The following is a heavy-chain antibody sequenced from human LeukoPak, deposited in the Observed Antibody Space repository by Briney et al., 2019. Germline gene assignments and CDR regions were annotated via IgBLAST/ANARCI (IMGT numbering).Heavy chain of an antibody. CDR1: GFTFSSYA. CDR3: ADCYYYGMDV. CDR2: ISGSGGST. Sequence: GGSLRLSCAASGFTFSSYAMSWVRQAQGKGLEWVSAISGSGGSTYYADSVKGRFTISRDNSKNTLYLQMNSLRAEDTAVYYCADCYYYGMDVWGQGTTVTVSS. V-gene: IGHV3-23*01. J-gene: IGHJ6*02.